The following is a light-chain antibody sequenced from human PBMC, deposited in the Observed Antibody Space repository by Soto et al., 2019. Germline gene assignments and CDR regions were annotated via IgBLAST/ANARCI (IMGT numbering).Light chain of an antibody. V-gene: IGKV1-39*01. CDR2: AAS. J-gene: IGKJ4*01. CDR1: QSISRD. CDR3: QQNYSTPLA. Sequence: DIQMTQSPFSLSASVGDRVTITCRASQSISRDLNWYQQKPGKAPNLLIYAASTLESGVPSRFSGSGPGTDFTLTISSLQLEDFATYYCQQNYSTPLAFGGGTKVDIK.